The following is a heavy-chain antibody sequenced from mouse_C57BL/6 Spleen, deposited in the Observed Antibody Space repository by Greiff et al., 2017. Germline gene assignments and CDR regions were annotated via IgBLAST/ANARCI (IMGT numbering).Heavy chain of an antibody. Sequence: EVKLVESGEGLVKPGGSLKLSCAASGFTFSSYAMSWVRQTPEKRLEWVAYISSGGDYIYYADTVKGRFTISRDNARNTLYLQMSSLKSEDTAMDYCTRDGLTGYYFDYWGQGTTLTVSS. CDR3: TRDGLTGYYFDY. D-gene: IGHD4-1*01. V-gene: IGHV5-9-1*02. CDR1: GFTFSSYA. J-gene: IGHJ2*01. CDR2: ISSGGDYI.